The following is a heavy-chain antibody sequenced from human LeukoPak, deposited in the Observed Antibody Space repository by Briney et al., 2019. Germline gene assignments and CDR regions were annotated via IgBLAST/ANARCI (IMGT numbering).Heavy chain of an antibody. D-gene: IGHD3-3*01. J-gene: IGHJ6*02. CDR1: GFTFGSYA. CDR3: AREHYDFWSGYGGDLAYYYYGMDV. V-gene: IGHV3-74*01. Sequence: GGSLRLSCAASGFTFGSYAMHWVRQAPGKGLVWVSRINSDGSSTSYADSVKGRFTISRDNAKNTLYLQMNSLRAEDTAVYYCAREHYDFWSGYGGDLAYYYYGMDVWGQGTTVTVSS. CDR2: INSDGSST.